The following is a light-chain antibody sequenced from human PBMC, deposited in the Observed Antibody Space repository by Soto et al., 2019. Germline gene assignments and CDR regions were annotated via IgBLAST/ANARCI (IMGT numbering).Light chain of an antibody. CDR2: GAF. J-gene: IGKJ4*01. V-gene: IGKV3-15*01. CDR3: QQYKNWTPLT. Sequence: EIVMTQSPATLSVSPGETATLSCRASQSVTYNLAWYQQKPGQGPRLLIYGAFTRATGIPARFSGSGSGTEFTLTISSRQSEDFAVYYCQQYKNWTPLTFGGGTKVEIK. CDR1: QSVTYN.